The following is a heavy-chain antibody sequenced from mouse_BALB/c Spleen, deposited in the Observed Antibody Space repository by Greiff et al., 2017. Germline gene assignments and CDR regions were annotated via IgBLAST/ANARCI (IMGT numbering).Heavy chain of an antibody. V-gene: IGHV5-4*02. CDR3: ARGKGWYFDV. J-gene: IGHJ1*01. CDR2: ISDGGSYT. Sequence: EVNVVESGGGLVKPGGSLKLSCAASGFTFSDYYMYWVRQTPEKRLEWVATISDGGSYTYYPDSVKGRFTISRDNAKNNLYLQMSSLKSEDTAMYYCARGKGWYFDVWGAGTTVTVSS. D-gene: IGHD2-1*01. CDR1: GFTFSDYY.